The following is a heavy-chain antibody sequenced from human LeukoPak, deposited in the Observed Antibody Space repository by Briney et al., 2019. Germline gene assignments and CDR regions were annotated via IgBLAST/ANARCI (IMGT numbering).Heavy chain of an antibody. D-gene: IGHD3-22*01. J-gene: IGHJ4*02. Sequence: SETLSLTCAVSGYFISSGYYWGWTRQPPGKGLEWIGSIYHSGRSYYNPSLKSRVTISVDTSKNQFSLKLSYVTAADTAVYYCARGGSDYYDSNGYSTDYWGQGILVTVSS. V-gene: IGHV4-38-2*01. CDR2: IYHSGRS. CDR1: GYFISSGYY. CDR3: ARGGSDYYDSNGYSTDY.